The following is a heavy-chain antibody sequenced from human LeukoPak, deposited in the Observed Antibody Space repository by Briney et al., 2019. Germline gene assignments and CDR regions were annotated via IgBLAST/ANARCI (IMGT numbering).Heavy chain of an antibody. J-gene: IGHJ4*02. D-gene: IGHD6-19*01. CDR3: ARDYWPYSSGWYGGGVDY. Sequence: PGGSLRLSCAASGFTFSSYWMSWVRQAPGKGLEWVANIKQDGSEKYYVDSVKGRFTTSRDNAKNSLYLQMNSLRAEDTAVYYCARDYWPYSSGWYGGGVDYWGQGTLVTVSS. CDR2: IKQDGSEK. CDR1: GFTFSSYW. V-gene: IGHV3-7*01.